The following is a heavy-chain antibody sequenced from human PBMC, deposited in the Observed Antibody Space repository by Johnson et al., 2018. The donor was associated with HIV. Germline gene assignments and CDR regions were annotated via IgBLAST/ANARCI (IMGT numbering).Heavy chain of an antibody. D-gene: IGHD6-19*01. CDR3: ARAMYTSGWSYDAFDI. CDR2: ITWTCGST. J-gene: IGHJ3*02. V-gene: IGHV3-20*04. CDR1: GFSRDVYS. Sequence: EHLVDAEDCVVRPRGTLRLSCAASGFSRDVYSINWVRQAPGKGLEWVSGITWTCGSTGYAASVKCRFNISRDNAKNSLYLQMNSLRAEDTAVYYCARAMYTSGWSYDAFDIWGQGTKVTVSS.